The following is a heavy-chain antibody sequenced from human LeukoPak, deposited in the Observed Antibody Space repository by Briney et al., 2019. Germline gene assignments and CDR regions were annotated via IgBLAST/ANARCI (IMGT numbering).Heavy chain of an antibody. CDR3: ARSRGYNYGYWGYFDY. CDR2: ISLDGRNE. J-gene: IGHJ4*02. V-gene: IGHV3-30*04. Sequence: GRSLRLSCAASGFSFSTYAMHWVRQAPGKGLEWVAVISLDGRNEYYADSVKGRFTTSRDNSKNTLYLQMNSLRAEDTTVYYCARSRGYNYGYWGYFDYWGQGALVTVSS. CDR1: GFSFSTYA. D-gene: IGHD5-18*01.